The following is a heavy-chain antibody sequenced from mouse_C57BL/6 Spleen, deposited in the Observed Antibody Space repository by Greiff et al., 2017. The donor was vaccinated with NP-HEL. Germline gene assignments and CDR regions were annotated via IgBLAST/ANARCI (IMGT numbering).Heavy chain of an antibody. Sequence: QVHVKQSGAELVKPGASVKLSCKASGYTFTEYTIHWVKQRSGQGLEWIGWFYPGSGSIKYNEKFKDKATLTADKSSSTVYMELSRLTSEDSAVYFCARHEEEGDYDYDAWFAYWGQGTLVTVSA. CDR1: GYTFTEYT. J-gene: IGHJ3*01. CDR2: FYPGSGSI. V-gene: IGHV1-62-2*01. D-gene: IGHD2-4*01. CDR3: ARHEEEGDYDYDAWFAY.